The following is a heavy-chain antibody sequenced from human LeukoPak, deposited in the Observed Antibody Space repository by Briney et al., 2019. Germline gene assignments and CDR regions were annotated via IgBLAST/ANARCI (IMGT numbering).Heavy chain of an antibody. J-gene: IGHJ4*02. V-gene: IGHV4-61*02. D-gene: IGHD3-10*01. CDR1: GGSISSGSYY. CDR2: IYTSGST. CDR3: ARALGRVRAPFDY. Sequence: PSETLSLTCTVSGGSISSGSYYWSWIRQPAGKGLEWIGRIYTSGSTNYNPSLKSRVTISLDTSKNQFSLNVSSVTAADTAVYYCARALGRVRAPFDYWGQGTLVTVSS.